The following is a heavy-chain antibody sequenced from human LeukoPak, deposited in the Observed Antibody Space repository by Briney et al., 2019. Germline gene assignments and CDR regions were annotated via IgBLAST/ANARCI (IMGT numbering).Heavy chain of an antibody. CDR2: IYYSGST. D-gene: IGHD3-22*01. CDR3: ARGGNYYDSSGYSSSYYFDY. V-gene: IGHV4-59*01. CDR1: GGSISSYY. J-gene: IGHJ4*02. Sequence: KPSETLSLTCTVSGGSISSYYWSWIRQPPGKGLEWIGYIYYSGSTNYNPSLKSRVTISVDTSKNQFSLKLSSVTAADTAVYCCARGGNYYDSSGYSSSYYFDYWGQGTLVTVSS.